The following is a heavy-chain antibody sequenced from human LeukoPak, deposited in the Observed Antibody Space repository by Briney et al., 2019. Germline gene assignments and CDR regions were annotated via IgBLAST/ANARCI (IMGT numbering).Heavy chain of an antibody. CDR3: ARVGDHFHWNLDL. D-gene: IGHD5-24*01. J-gene: IGHJ2*01. V-gene: IGHV3-53*01. CDR1: GFTVGTKY. CDR2: IYSGGTT. Sequence: PGGSLRLSCAASGFTVGTKYMNWVRQAPGKGLEWVLIIYSGGTTYYADSVKGRFTISRDTSKNTLSLQMNSLRAEDTAVYFCARVGDHFHWNLDLWGRGTLVTVSS.